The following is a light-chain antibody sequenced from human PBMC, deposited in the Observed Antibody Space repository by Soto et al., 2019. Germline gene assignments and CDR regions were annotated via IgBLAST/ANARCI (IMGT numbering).Light chain of an antibody. CDR3: QQYDNRPFT. CDR2: DAS. Sequence: EIVLTQSPATLSLSPGERATLSCRASQSVDSYLAWYQQKPGQGPRLLIYDASNRATGIPARFSGSGSGTDFTLTISSLQPEDNATYYCQQYDNRPFTFGPGTKVDVK. J-gene: IGKJ3*01. CDR1: QSVDSY. V-gene: IGKV3-11*01.